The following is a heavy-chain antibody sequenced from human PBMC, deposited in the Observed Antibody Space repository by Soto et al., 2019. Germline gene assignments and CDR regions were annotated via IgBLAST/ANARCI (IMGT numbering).Heavy chain of an antibody. D-gene: IGHD1-7*01. CDR2: ITVNGIT. CDR3: ARESGENWTYEAH. J-gene: IGHJ1*01. V-gene: IGHV4-4*07. CDR1: GAYVSDFS. Sequence: SETLALTCTVSGAYVSDFSWSWIRQPAGKGLEWIGRITVNGITQYTPSFRSRVTMSMDTSRNQFSLNLQSATAADTALYYCARESGENWTYEAHWGQGTLVTVSS.